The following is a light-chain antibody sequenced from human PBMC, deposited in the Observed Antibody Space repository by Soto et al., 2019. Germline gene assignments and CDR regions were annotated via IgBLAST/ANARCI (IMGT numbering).Light chain of an antibody. CDR3: GTWDISLSADV. V-gene: IGLV1-51*02. Sequence: QSVLTQPPSVSAAPGQKVTISCSGSSSNMGITSVSWYQQPPDAAPKLLIYENDKRPSGIPDRFYGSKSGTSATLAITGLLTGDEADYYCGTWDISLSADVFGTGTKLTVL. CDR2: END. CDR1: SSNMGITS. J-gene: IGLJ1*01.